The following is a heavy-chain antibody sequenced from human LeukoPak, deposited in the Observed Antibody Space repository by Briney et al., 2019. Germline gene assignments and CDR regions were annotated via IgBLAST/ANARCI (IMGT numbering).Heavy chain of an antibody. CDR3: AAIAAVTKYYFDY. D-gene: IGHD6-13*01. CDR2: INPSGGST. J-gene: IGHJ4*02. CDR1: GYTFTNYY. Sequence: ASVKVSCKASGYTFTNYYIHWVRQAPGQGLEWMGIINPSGGSTSYAQRFQGRVTMTRDTSTSTLYLDLSSLRSEDTAVYYCAAIAAVTKYYFDYWGQGTLVTVSS. V-gene: IGHV1-46*01.